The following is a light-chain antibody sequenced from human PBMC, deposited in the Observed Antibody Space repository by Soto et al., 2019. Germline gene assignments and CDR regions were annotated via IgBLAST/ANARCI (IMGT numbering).Light chain of an antibody. CDR2: AAS. CDR3: HQYNSLPPP. J-gene: IGKJ3*01. V-gene: IGKV1-16*01. CDR1: QGITNY. Sequence: DIQMTQSPSSLSASVGDRVTITCRASQGITNYLAWFQQKPGKAPKSLIYAASGLQSGVPSRFTGSGSGTDFTLTISGLQAEDFEPYYSHQYNSLPPPFCPATKVHI.